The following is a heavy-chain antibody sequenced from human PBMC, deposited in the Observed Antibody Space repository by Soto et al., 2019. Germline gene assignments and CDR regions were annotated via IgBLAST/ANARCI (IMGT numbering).Heavy chain of an antibody. CDR1: GGTFSSYA. V-gene: IGHV1-69*13. CDR2: IIPIFGTA. D-gene: IGHD5-18*01. Sequence: ASVKVSCKASGGTFSSYAISWVRQAPGQGLEWMGGIIPIFGTANYAQKFQGRVTITADESTSTAYMELSSLRSEDTAVYYCARRGYSYGYFDYWGQGTLVTVSS. CDR3: ARRGYSYGYFDY. J-gene: IGHJ4*02.